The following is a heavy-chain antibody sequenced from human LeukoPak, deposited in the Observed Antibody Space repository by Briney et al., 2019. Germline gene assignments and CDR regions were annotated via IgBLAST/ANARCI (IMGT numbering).Heavy chain of an antibody. CDR1: GYTFTSYD. V-gene: IGHV1-8*01. CDR3: ASGMVLWFGESDYGMDV. D-gene: IGHD3-10*01. Sequence: ASVKVSCKASGYTFTSYDINWVRQATGQGLEWMGWMNPNSGNTGYAQKFQGRVTMTRNTSISTAYMELSSLRSEDTAVYYCASGMVLWFGESDYGMDVWGQGTTVTVSS. J-gene: IGHJ6*02. CDR2: MNPNSGNT.